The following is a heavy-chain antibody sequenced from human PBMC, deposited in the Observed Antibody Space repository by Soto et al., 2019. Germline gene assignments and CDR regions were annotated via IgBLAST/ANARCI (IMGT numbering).Heavy chain of an antibody. Sequence: QVQLVQSGAEVKKPGSSVKVSCKASGGTFISYAIIWVRQAPVQGLEWMGGIIPIFGTATYAQKFQGRVTITADESTRTAYMELSSLRSEDTAVYYCARGSYYGSGSQYYFDYWGQGTLVTVSS. CDR1: GGTFISYA. V-gene: IGHV1-69*01. J-gene: IGHJ4*02. CDR2: IIPIFGTA. D-gene: IGHD3-10*01. CDR3: ARGSYYGSGSQYYFDY.